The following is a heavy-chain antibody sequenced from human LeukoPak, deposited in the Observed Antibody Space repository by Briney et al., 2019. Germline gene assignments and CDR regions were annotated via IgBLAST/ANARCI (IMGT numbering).Heavy chain of an antibody. J-gene: IGHJ4*02. CDR3: ARTARVFDY. CDR2: INPNSGDT. Sequence: ASVKVSCKASGYTFSKKMHWVRQAPGQGLEWMGWINPNSGDTFYAQDFQGRVTMTSDTSISTAYMELSRLRSDDTAVYYCARTARVFDYWGQGILVTVSS. V-gene: IGHV1-2*02. CDR1: GYTFSKK. D-gene: IGHD2-21*02.